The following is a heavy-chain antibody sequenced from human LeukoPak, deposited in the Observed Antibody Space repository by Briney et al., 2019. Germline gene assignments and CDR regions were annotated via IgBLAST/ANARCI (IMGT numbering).Heavy chain of an antibody. J-gene: IGHJ5*02. Sequence: PGGSLRLSCAASRFAVSSNFMSWVRQAPGEGLEWVSTICSDGTTYYADSGKGRFTISRHNSKNTLYLQMNSLRAEDTAVYYCASAGYASWFDPWGQGTLVTVSS. CDR1: RFAVSSNF. V-gene: IGHV3-53*04. CDR3: ASAGYASWFDP. CDR2: ICSDGTT. D-gene: IGHD3-16*01.